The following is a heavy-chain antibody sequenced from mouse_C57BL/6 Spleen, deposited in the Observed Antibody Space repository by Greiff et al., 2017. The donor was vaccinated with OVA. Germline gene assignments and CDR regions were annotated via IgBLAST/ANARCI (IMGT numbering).Heavy chain of an antibody. CDR3: ARRDYDYDGGSHYAMDY. Sequence: VQLQQSGAELVRPGTSVKMSCKASGYTFTNYWIGWAKQRPGHGLEWIGDIYPGGGYTNYNEKFKGKATLTADKSSSTAYMQFSSLTSEDSAIYYCARRDYDYDGGSHYAMDYWGQGTSVTVSS. CDR2: IYPGGGYT. D-gene: IGHD2-4*01. V-gene: IGHV1-63*01. CDR1: GYTFTNYW. J-gene: IGHJ4*01.